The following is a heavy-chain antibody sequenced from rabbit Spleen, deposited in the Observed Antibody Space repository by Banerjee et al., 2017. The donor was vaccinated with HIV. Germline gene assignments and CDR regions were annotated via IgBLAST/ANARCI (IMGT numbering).Heavy chain of an antibody. J-gene: IGHJ4*01. D-gene: IGHD6-1*01. CDR1: GFSLSTYW. V-gene: IGHV1S45*01. CDR3: ARDLPYAGYVDYGYGTDL. CDR2: IDTGTGST. Sequence: QQQLEESGGGLVQPEGSLTLTCTASGFSLSTYWICWVRQAPGKGLEWIGFIDTGTGSTYYASWVKGRFTISKTSSTRVTLQVTSLTAADTATYFCARDLPYAGYVDYGYGTDLWGPGTLVTVS.